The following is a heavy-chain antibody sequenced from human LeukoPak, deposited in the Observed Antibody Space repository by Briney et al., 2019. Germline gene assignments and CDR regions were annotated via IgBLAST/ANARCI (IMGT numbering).Heavy chain of an antibody. Sequence: SETLSLTCTVSGGSISSHYWSWIRQPPGKGLEWIGYIYYSGSTNYNPSLKSRVTISVDTSKNQFSLKLSSVTAADTAVYCCARGNSSSWSYYFYYYYMDVWGKGTTVTVSS. CDR3: ARGNSSSWSYYFYYYYMDV. J-gene: IGHJ6*03. CDR2: IYYSGST. V-gene: IGHV4-59*11. CDR1: GGSISSHY. D-gene: IGHD6-13*01.